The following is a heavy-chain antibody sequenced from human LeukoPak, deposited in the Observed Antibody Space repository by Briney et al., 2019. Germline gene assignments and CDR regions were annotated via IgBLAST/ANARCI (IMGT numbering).Heavy chain of an antibody. D-gene: IGHD4-17*01. J-gene: IGHJ4*02. CDR1: GFTFSSYE. CDR2: IYSDNT. V-gene: IGHV3-53*01. Sequence: GGSLRLSCAASGFTFSSYEMNWVRQAPGKGLEWVSFIYSDNTHYSDSVKGRFTISRDNSKNTLYLQMSSLRAEDTAVYYCARRAGAYSHPYDYWGQGTLVTVSS. CDR3: ARRAGAYSHPYDY.